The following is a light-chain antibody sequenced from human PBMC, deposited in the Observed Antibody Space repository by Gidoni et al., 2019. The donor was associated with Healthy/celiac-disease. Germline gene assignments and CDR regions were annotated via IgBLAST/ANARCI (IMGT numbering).Light chain of an antibody. V-gene: IGKV4-1*01. J-gene: IGKJ1*01. Sequence: DSVMTQSPDSLAGSLGERATSNCKSSQSVLYSSNNKNYLAWYQQKPGQPPKLLIYWASTRASGVPDRFSGSGSGTDFTLTISSLQAEDVAVYYCQQSYSTPRTFGQGTKVEIK. CDR1: QSVLYSSNNKNY. CDR2: WAS. CDR3: QQSYSTPRT.